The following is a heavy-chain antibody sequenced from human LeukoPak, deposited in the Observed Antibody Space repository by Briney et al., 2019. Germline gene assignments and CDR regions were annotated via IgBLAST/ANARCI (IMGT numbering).Heavy chain of an antibody. CDR2: IIPIFGTA. CDR1: GGTFSSYA. J-gene: IGHJ5*02. V-gene: IGHV1-69*13. D-gene: IGHD2-2*01. Sequence: SVKVSCKASGGTFSSYAISWVRQAPGQWLEWMGGIIPIFGTANYAQKFQGRVTITADESTSTAYMELSSLRSEDTAVYYCARDSCSSTSCFQDWFDPWGQGTLVTVSS. CDR3: ARDSCSSTSCFQDWFDP.